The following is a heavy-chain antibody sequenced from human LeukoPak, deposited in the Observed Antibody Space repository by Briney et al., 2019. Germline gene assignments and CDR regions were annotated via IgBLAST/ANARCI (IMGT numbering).Heavy chain of an antibody. CDR3: ARDRYCSSASCYTGTIDY. D-gene: IGHD2-2*02. CDR2: INPSGGST. Sequence: ASVKVSCKASGYTFTSYYMHWVRQAPGQGLEWMGIINPSGGSTSYTQKFQGRVTMTRDTSTSTVYMELSSLRSEDTAVYYCARDRYCSSASCYTGTIDYWGQGTLVTVSS. J-gene: IGHJ4*02. V-gene: IGHV1-46*01. CDR1: GYTFTSYY.